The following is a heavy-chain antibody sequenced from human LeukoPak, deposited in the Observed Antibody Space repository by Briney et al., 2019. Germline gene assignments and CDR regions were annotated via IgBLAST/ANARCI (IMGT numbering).Heavy chain of an antibody. V-gene: IGHV4-34*01. CDR2: INHSGST. CDR1: GESFSGYY. CDR3: ASGQYYDLWSGYYVD. J-gene: IGHJ4*02. D-gene: IGHD3-3*01. Sequence: PSETLSLTCAVYGESFSGYYWSWIRQPPGKGLEWIGEINHSGSTNYNPSLESRVTISVDTSKNHFSLKLSSVTAADTAVYYCASGQYYDLWSGYYVDWGQGTLVTVSA.